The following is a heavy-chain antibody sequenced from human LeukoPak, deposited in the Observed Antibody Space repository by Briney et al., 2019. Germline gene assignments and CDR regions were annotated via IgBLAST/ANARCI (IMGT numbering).Heavy chain of an antibody. V-gene: IGHV1-69*13. D-gene: IGHD3-3*01. CDR3: AREDYDFWSGYPHGIFDY. CDR2: IIPIFGTA. Sequence: GASVKVSCKASRGTFSSYAISWVRQAPGQGLEWMGGIIPIFGTANYAQKFQGRVTITADESTSTAYMELSSLRSEDTAVYYCAREDYDFWSGYPHGIFDYWGQGTLVTVSS. J-gene: IGHJ4*02. CDR1: RGTFSSYA.